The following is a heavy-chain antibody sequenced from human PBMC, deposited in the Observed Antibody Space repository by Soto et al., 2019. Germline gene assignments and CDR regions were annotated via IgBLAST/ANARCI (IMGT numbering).Heavy chain of an antibody. J-gene: IGHJ5*02. CDR1: GGSISSYY. D-gene: IGHD2-15*01. CDR2: IYYSGST. CDR3: ARGGSYCSGGSCYSVIFDP. Sequence: TLSLTCTVSGGSISSYYWSWIRQPPGKGLEWIGYIYYSGSTNYNPSLKSRVTISVDTSKNQFSLKLSSVTAADTAVYYCARGGSYCSGGSCYSVIFDPWGQGTLVTVSS. V-gene: IGHV4-59*01.